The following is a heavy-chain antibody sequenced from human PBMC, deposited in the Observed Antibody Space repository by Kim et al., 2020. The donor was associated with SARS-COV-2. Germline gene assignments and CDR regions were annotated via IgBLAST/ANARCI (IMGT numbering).Heavy chain of an antibody. Sequence: GGSLRLSCAASGFTFNKYWMTWVRQAPGKGLEWVANIKPDGSEKYYVDSVKGRFTISRDNAKNSLYLQMKSLRAEDTAVYYCARPDLGYCSGTSCYEHYWGQGTLVTVSS. J-gene: IGHJ4*02. CDR1: GFTFNKYW. D-gene: IGHD2-2*01. CDR3: ARPDLGYCSGTSCYEHY. V-gene: IGHV3-7*01. CDR2: IKPDGSEK.